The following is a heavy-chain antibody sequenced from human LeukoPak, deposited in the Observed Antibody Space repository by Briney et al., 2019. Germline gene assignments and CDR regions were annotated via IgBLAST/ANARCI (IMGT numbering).Heavy chain of an antibody. D-gene: IGHD1-26*01. CDR3: AAGRRIVGARYYFDY. CDR2: MNPNSGNT. Sequence: GASVKVSCKASGYTFTSYDINWVRQATGQGLEWMGWMNPNSGNTGYAQKFQGGVTMTRNTSISTAYMELSSLRSEDTAVYYCAAGRRIVGARYYFDYWGQGTLVTVSS. CDR1: GYTFTSYD. V-gene: IGHV1-8*01. J-gene: IGHJ4*02.